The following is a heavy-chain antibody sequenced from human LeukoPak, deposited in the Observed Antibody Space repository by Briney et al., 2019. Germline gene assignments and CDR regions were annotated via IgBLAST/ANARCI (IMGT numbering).Heavy chain of an antibody. CDR3: ARVGIAARSDAFDI. J-gene: IGHJ3*02. Sequence: ASVKVSCKASGYTFTSYDINWVRQATGQGLEWMGWMNPNSGNTGYAQKFQGRVTITRNTSISTAYMELSSLRSEDTAVYYCARVGIAARSDAFDIWGQGTMVTVSS. D-gene: IGHD6-6*01. CDR2: MNPNSGNT. V-gene: IGHV1-8*03. CDR1: GYTFTSYD.